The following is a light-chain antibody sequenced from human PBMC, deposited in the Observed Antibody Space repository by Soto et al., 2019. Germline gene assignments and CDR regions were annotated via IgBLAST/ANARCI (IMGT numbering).Light chain of an antibody. J-gene: IGLJ1*01. CDR2: EVS. CDR1: SSDVGSYNY. CDR3: SSYAGSNNPYV. Sequence: QSALTQPPSASGSPGQSVTISCTGTSSDVGSYNYVSWYQQHPGKAPKLMIYEVSKRPSGVPVRFSGSKSGFTASLTVSGLQAEDEADYYCSSYAGSNNPYVFGTGTKVTVL. V-gene: IGLV2-8*01.